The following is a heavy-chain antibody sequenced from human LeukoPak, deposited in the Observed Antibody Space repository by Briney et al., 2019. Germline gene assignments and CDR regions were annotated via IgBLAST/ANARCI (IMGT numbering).Heavy chain of an antibody. CDR1: GGSITSHNW. J-gene: IGHJ4*02. Sequence: SETLSLTCAVSGGSITSHNWWSWVRQTPGEGLEWIGEIYLGGSTNYDPSLKTRVTMSIDKSNNLFSLELSSVTAADTAVYYCASHMAVSGTRGFDYWGQGTLVTVSS. D-gene: IGHD6-19*01. V-gene: IGHV4-4*02. CDR3: ASHMAVSGTRGFDY. CDR2: IYLGGST.